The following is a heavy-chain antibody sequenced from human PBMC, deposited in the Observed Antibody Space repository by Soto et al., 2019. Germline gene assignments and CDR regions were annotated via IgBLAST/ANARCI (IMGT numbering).Heavy chain of an antibody. J-gene: IGHJ4*02. V-gene: IGHV4-34*01. D-gene: IGHD5-18*01. CDR2: INHSGST. Sequence: SGTLSLTCAVYGGSFSGYYWSWIRQPPGKGLEWIGEINHSGSTNYNPSLKSRVTISVDTSKNQFSLKLSSVTAADTAVYYCAREDTAMAPFDYWGQGTLVTVSS. CDR3: AREDTAMAPFDY. CDR1: GGSFSGYY.